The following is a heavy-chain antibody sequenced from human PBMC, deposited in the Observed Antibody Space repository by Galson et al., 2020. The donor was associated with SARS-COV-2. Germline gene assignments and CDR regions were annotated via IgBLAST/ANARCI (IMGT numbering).Heavy chain of an antibody. CDR3: ARPFSSMVKGEEGAFDI. CDR2: IDYAGSTI. Sequence: NSGGSLRLSCAASGFTFSHYYMSWIRQAPGKGLEWISYIDYAGSTIYYADSVKGRFTISRDNAKNSVYLQLNSLRAEDTAMYYCARPFSSMVKGEEGAFDIWGQGTMVAVSS. CDR1: GFTFSHYY. J-gene: IGHJ3*02. V-gene: IGHV3-11*04. D-gene: IGHD2-2*01.